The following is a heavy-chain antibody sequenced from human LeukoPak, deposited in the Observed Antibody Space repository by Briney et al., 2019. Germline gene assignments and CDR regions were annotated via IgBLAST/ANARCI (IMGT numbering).Heavy chain of an antibody. J-gene: IGHJ3*01. V-gene: IGHV4-39*07. D-gene: IGHD2-21*01. Sequence: PSETLSLTCTVSGGSISNNNDYWGWIRQPPGKGLEWIGSIYYSGRTYYNPSPKSRVTISVDTSKNNFSLTVTSVTAADTAIYYCARENNVIRDAFDVWGQGTMVTVSS. CDR2: IYYSGRT. CDR1: GGSISNNNDY. CDR3: ARENNVIRDAFDV.